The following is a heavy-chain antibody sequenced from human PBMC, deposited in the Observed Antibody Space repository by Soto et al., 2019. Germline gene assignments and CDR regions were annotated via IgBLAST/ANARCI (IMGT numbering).Heavy chain of an antibody. V-gene: IGHV1-69*13. D-gene: IGHD3-22*01. CDR2: IIPIFGTA. J-gene: IGHJ4*02. CDR3: ARGNYYDSSGYPHPMGY. Sequence: ASVKVSCKASGRTFSSYAISWVRQAPGQGLEWMGGIIPIFGTANYAQKFQGRVTITADESTSTAYMELSSLRSEDTAVYYCARGNYYDSSGYPHPMGYWGQGTLVTVSS. CDR1: GRTFSSYA.